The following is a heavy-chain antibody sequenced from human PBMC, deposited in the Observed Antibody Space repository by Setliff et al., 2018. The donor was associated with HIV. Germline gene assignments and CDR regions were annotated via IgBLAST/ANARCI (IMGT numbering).Heavy chain of an antibody. J-gene: IGHJ5*02. V-gene: IGHV3-48*04. Sequence: GGSLRLSCAASGFSFGAYGTNWVRQAPGKGPEWVSYISGNSNKILYADSVKGRFTISRDNAKNSLDLQMNGLTAGDTAVYYCARGQLQLDNWFDPWGQGIQVTVSS. CDR1: GFSFGAYG. D-gene: IGHD1-1*01. CDR3: ARGQLQLDNWFDP. CDR2: ISGNSNKI.